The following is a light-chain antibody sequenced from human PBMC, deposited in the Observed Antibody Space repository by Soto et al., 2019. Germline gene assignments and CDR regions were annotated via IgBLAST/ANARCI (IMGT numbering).Light chain of an antibody. Sequence: QSALTQPASVSGAPGQRITISCTGTSSDVGGYNYVSWYQQHPGTAPKLMIYDVTNRPSGVSNRFSGSKSGNTASLTISGLQAEDEADYYCSSYTSSSTPLVFGGGTKLTVL. V-gene: IGLV2-14*01. CDR2: DVT. CDR3: SSYTSSSTPLV. J-gene: IGLJ3*02. CDR1: SSDVGGYNY.